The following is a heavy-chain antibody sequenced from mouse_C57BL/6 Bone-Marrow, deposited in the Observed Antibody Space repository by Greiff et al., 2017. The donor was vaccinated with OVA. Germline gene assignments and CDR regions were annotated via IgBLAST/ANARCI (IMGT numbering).Heavy chain of an antibody. D-gene: IGHD1-1*01. Sequence: VQLQQSGAELVRPGASVKLSCTASGFNIKDDYMHWVKQRPEQGLEWIGWIDPENGDTEYASKFQGKATITADTSSNTAYLQLSSLTSEDTAVYYCTTRLLRDFDDWGQGTTLTVSS. CDR2: IDPENGDT. V-gene: IGHV14-4*01. J-gene: IGHJ2*01. CDR1: GFNIKDDY. CDR3: TTRLLRDFDD.